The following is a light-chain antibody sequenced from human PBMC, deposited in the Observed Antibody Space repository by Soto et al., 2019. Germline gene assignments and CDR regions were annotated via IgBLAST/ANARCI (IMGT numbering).Light chain of an antibody. CDR2: GVT. V-gene: IGLV2-14*01. CDR1: SSDVGAYNY. J-gene: IGLJ1*01. CDR3: FSHRGGDSHV. Sequence: QSVLTQPASVSGSPGQSITISCTGTSSDVGAYNYVSWYQQYPGKAPKLMIYGVTNRPSGVSNRFSGYKTGNTASLTISGLQDEDEADYYCFSHRGGDSHVFGTGTKLTVL.